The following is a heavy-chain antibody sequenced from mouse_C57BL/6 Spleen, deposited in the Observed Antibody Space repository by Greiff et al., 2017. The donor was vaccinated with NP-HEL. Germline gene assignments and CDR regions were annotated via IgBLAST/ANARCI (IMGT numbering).Heavy chain of an antibody. Sequence: ESGPGLVKPSQSPSLTCSVTGYSITSGYYWNWIRQFPGNKLEWMGYISYDGSNNYNPSLKNRISITRDTSKNQFFLKLNSVTTEDTATYYCARCNWDAGYWGQGTTLTVSS. J-gene: IGHJ2*01. V-gene: IGHV3-6*01. CDR2: ISYDGSN. CDR3: ARCNWDAGY. D-gene: IGHD4-1*01. CDR1: GYSITSGYY.